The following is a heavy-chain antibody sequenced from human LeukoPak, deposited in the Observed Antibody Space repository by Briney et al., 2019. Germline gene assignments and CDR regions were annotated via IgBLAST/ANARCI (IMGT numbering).Heavy chain of an antibody. CDR2: INHSGST. J-gene: IGHJ6*03. Sequence: SETLSLTCAVYAGSFSGYYWSWIRQPPGKGLEWIGEINHSGSTNYNPSLKSRVTISVDTSKNQFSLKLSSVTAADTAVYYCARGWGRDYDFWSGYYVPKYYYYMDVWGKGTTVTVSS. V-gene: IGHV4-34*01. CDR1: AGSFSGYY. D-gene: IGHD3-3*01. CDR3: ARGWGRDYDFWSGYYVPKYYYYMDV.